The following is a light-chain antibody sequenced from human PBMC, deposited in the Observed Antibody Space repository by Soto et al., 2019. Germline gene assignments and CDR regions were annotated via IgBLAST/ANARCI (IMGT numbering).Light chain of an antibody. J-gene: IGKJ3*01. CDR3: QQYDTLKVT. V-gene: IGKV1-33*01. Sequence: DIQVTQSPSSLSTSVGDSVTITCQESKDITNCLNWSHQKPGKATKLLIYDASNLETGVPSRFSGRGYGTDFTVTISSLQPEDFATYFCQQYDTLKVTFGPGTNLDI. CDR1: KDITNC. CDR2: DAS.